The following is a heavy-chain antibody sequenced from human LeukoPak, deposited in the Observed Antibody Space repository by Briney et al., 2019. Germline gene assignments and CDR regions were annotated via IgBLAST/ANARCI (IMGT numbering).Heavy chain of an antibody. J-gene: IGHJ4*02. V-gene: IGHV3-23*01. D-gene: IGHD5-12*01. Sequence: PGGSLRLSCAASGFTFSSYAVSWVRQAPGKGLEWVSTISGSGSATFYADSVKGRFTISRDNSKNTLYLQMNSLRAEDTAVYYCAKWGGGYANAHWGQGTLVTVSS. CDR3: AKWGGGYANAH. CDR1: GFTFSSYA. CDR2: ISGSGSAT.